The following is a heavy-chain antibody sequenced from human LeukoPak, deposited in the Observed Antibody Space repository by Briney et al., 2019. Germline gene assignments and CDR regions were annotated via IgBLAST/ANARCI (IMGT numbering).Heavy chain of an antibody. Sequence: SETLSLTCTVSGGSISSGSYYWSWIRQPAGKGLEWIGRIYTSGSTNYNPSLKSRVTISVDTSKNQFSLKLSSVTAADTAVYYCARDGNYDYVWGSYVFWGQGALVTVSS. V-gene: IGHV4-61*02. J-gene: IGHJ4*02. CDR3: ARDGNYDYVWGSYVF. CDR2: IYTSGST. CDR1: GGSISSGSYY. D-gene: IGHD3-16*01.